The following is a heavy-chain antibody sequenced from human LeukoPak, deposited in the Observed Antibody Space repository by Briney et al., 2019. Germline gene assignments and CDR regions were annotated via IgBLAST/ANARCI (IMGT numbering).Heavy chain of an antibody. Sequence: SEALSLTCTVSGGSISSYYWSWIRQPPGKGLEWIGYIYYSGSTNYNPSLKSRVTISVDTSKNQFSLKLSSVTAADTAVYYCARASRLSPFDYWGQGTLVTVSS. V-gene: IGHV4-59*01. CDR2: IYYSGST. CDR1: GGSISSYY. CDR3: ARASRLSPFDY. J-gene: IGHJ4*02.